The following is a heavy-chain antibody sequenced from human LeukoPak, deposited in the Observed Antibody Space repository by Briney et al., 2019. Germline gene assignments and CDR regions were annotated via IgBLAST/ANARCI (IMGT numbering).Heavy chain of an antibody. V-gene: IGHV3-48*03. Sequence: GGSLRLSCAVSGFTFSSYEMNWVRQAPGKGLEWVSYISSSGSTIYYADSVKGRFTISRDNAKKSLYLQMNGLRAEDTAVYHCARARLTDYVWGRRTFDIWGQGTMVTISS. D-gene: IGHD3-16*01. CDR1: GFTFSSYE. CDR3: ARARLTDYVWGRRTFDI. J-gene: IGHJ3*02. CDR2: ISSSGSTI.